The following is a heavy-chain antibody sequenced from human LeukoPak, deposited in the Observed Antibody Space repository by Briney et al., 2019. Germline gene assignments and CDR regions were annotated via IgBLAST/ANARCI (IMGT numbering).Heavy chain of an antibody. J-gene: IGHJ4*02. Sequence: GGSLRLSCAASGFTFSSYAMSWVRQAPGKGLEWVSAISGRGGVTYYAESVKGRFTISRDNSKNTLYLQMNSLRAEDTAVYYCAKDTVAAVAVPYWGQGTLVTVSS. V-gene: IGHV3-23*01. CDR2: ISGRGGVT. CDR1: GFTFSSYA. D-gene: IGHD6-19*01. CDR3: AKDTVAAVAVPY.